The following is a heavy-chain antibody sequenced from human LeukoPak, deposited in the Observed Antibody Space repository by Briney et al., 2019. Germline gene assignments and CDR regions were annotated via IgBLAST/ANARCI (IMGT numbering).Heavy chain of an antibody. Sequence: GGSLRLSCAASGFTFSSYAMSWVRQAPGKGLEWVSAISGSGGSTYYADSVKGRLTISRDNSKNTLYLQMNSLRAEDTAVYYCANSAGDILTGYQKVDAFDIWGQGTMVTVSS. D-gene: IGHD3-9*01. CDR1: GFTFSSYA. CDR2: ISGSGGST. CDR3: ANSAGDILTGYQKVDAFDI. J-gene: IGHJ3*02. V-gene: IGHV3-23*01.